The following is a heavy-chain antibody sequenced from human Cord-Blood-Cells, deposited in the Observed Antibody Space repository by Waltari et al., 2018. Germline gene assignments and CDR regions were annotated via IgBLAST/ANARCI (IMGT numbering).Heavy chain of an antibody. CDR3: ATASPLCSSTSCYYYYGMDV. D-gene: IGHD2-2*01. CDR1: GGSISSSSYY. V-gene: IGHV4-39*01. CDR2: NYYSGST. Sequence: QLQLQESGPGLVKPSETLSLTCTVSGGSISSSSYYWGWIRQPPWKGLEWIGCNYYSGSTYYNPSLKRRVTLSVDTSKNQFSLKLSSVTAADTAVYYCATASPLCSSTSCYYYYGMDVWGQGTTVTVSS. J-gene: IGHJ6*02.